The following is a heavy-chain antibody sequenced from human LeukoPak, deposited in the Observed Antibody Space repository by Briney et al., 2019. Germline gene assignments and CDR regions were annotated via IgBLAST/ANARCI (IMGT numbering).Heavy chain of an antibody. D-gene: IGHD3-10*01. Sequence: GGSLRLSCAASGFTFSSYAMHWVRQAPGKGLEWVAVISYDGSNKYYADSVKGRFTISRDNSKNTLYLQMNSLRAEDTAVYYCATQVQLLWFGELLYRSYYFDYWGQGTLVTVSS. CDR1: GFTFSSYA. CDR2: ISYDGSNK. J-gene: IGHJ4*02. V-gene: IGHV3-30-3*01. CDR3: ATQVQLLWFGELLYRSYYFDY.